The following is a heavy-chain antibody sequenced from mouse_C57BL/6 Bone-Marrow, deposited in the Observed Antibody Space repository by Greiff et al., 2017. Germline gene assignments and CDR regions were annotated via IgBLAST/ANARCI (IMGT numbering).Heavy chain of an antibody. CDR3: TTNYYGSSYLYYAMDY. J-gene: IGHJ4*01. CDR2: IDPENGDT. V-gene: IGHV14-4*01. Sequence: EVQLQQSGAELVRPGASVKLSCTASGFNIKDDYMHWVKQRPEQGLEWIGWIDPENGDTEYASKFQGKATITEDTSTNTAYLQLSSLTSEYTAVYYCTTNYYGSSYLYYAMDYWGQGTSVTVSS. D-gene: IGHD1-1*01. CDR1: GFNIKDDY.